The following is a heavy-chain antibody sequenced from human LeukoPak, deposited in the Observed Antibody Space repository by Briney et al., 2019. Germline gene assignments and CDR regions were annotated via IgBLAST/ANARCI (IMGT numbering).Heavy chain of an antibody. CDR3: AKGSGYYSLDY. CDR2: IIPIFGTA. J-gene: IGHJ4*02. V-gene: IGHV1-69*05. Sequence: ASVKVSCKASGGTFSSYAISWVRQAPGQGLEWMGRIIPIFGTANYAQKFQGRVTITTDESTSTAYMELSSLRSEDTAVYYCAKGSGYYSLDYWGQGTLVTVSS. CDR1: GGTFSSYA. D-gene: IGHD5-12*01.